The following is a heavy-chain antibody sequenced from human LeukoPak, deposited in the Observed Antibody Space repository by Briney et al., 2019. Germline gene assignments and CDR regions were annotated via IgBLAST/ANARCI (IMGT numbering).Heavy chain of an antibody. CDR2: INHSGST. Sequence: SETLSLTCAVYGGSFSGYYWSWIRQPPGKGLEWIGEINHSGSTNYNPSLKSRVTISVDTSKNQFSLKLSSVTAADTAVYYCARGDDYYDSSGYYWGQGTLVTVSS. CDR1: GGSFSGYY. CDR3: ARGDDYYDSSGYY. J-gene: IGHJ4*02. D-gene: IGHD3-22*01. V-gene: IGHV4-34*01.